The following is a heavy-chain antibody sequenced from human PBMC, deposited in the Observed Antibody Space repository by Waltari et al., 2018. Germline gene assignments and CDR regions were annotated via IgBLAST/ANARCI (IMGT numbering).Heavy chain of an antibody. J-gene: IGHJ4*02. V-gene: IGHV3-7*01. Sequence: EVQLVESGGGLVQPGGSLRLSCAASGFTFSSYWMSWVRQAPGKGLEWVANIKKDGSEKYYVDSVKGRFTISRDNAKNSLYLQMNSLRVEDTAVYYCASGGYCSGGSCYLDYWGQGTLVTVSS. CDR3: ASGGYCSGGSCYLDY. D-gene: IGHD2-15*01. CDR1: GFTFSSYW. CDR2: IKKDGSEK.